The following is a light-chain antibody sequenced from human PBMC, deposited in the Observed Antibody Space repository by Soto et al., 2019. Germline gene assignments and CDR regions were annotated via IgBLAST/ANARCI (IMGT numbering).Light chain of an antibody. J-gene: IGKJ5*01. CDR1: QSVSSNY. CDR2: DAS. CDR3: QQYNSWPPT. V-gene: IGKV3-20*01. Sequence: EIVLTQSPGTLSLSPGERATLSCRASQSVSSNYLAWYQQKPGQAPRLLIYDASSRPTDIPARFSGSGSGTDFTLTISSLEPEDFAVYHCQQYNSWPPTFGQGTRLEIK.